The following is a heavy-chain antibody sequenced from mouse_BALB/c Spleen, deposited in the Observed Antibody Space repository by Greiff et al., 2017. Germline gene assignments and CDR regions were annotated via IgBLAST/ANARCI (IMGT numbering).Heavy chain of an antibody. CDR3: ARLRLLRGGTSYYAMDY. D-gene: IGHD2-3*01. CDR1: GFDFSRYW. Sequence: EVKLLESGGGLVQPGGSLKLSCAASGFDFSRYWMSWVRQAPGKGLEWIGEINPDSSTINYTPSLKDKFIISRDNAKNTLYLQMSKVRSEDTALYYCARLRLLRGGTSYYAMDYWGQGTSVTVSS. J-gene: IGHJ4*01. V-gene: IGHV4-1*02. CDR2: INPDSSTI.